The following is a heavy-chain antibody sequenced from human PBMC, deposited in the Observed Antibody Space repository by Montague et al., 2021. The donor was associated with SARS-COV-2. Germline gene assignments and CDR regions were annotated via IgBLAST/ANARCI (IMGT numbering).Heavy chain of an antibody. CDR2: IYTSGST. D-gene: IGHD3-3*01. Sequence: SETLSLTCTVSGGSISSYYWSWIRQPAGKGLEWIGRIYTSGSTNYNPSLESRVTMSVDTSKHQFSLKLSSVTAADTAVYYCARGLDYYDFWSGYYPAYWYFDPWGRGTLVTVSP. CDR1: GGSISSYY. J-gene: IGHJ2*01. V-gene: IGHV4-4*07. CDR3: ARGLDYYDFWSGYYPAYWYFDP.